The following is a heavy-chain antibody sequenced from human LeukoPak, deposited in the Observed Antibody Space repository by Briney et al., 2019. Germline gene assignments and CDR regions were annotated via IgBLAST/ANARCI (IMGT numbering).Heavy chain of an antibody. V-gene: IGHV4-31*02. CDR3: ARESGSSWFAF. J-gene: IGHJ4*02. CDR2: IYSSGNT. D-gene: IGHD6-13*01. Sequence: WIRQPPGKGLEWIGYIYSSGNTYYNPSLKSRVTISLDKSKNQFSLKLTSVTVADTAVYYCARESGSSWFAFWGQGTLVTVSS.